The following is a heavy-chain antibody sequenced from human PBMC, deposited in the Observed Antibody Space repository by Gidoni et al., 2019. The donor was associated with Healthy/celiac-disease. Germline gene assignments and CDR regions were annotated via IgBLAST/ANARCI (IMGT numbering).Heavy chain of an antibody. CDR2: ISYDGSNK. CDR3: ARVGAWLPSDY. J-gene: IGHJ4*02. CDR1: GFTFSSYA. D-gene: IGHD5-12*01. Sequence: QVQLVESGGGVVQPGRSLRLSCADSGFTFSSYAMHWVRQAPGKGLEWVAVISYDGSNKYYADSVKGRFTISRDNSKNTLYLQMNSLRAEDTAVYYCARVGAWLPSDYWGQGTLVTVSS. V-gene: IGHV3-30*01.